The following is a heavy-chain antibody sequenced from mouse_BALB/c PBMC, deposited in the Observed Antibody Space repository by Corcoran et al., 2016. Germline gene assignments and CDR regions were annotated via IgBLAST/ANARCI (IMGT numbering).Heavy chain of an antibody. Sequence: EVQLQQSGAELVKPGASVKLSCTASGFNIKETYMHWVKQRPEQGLEWIGRIDPANGNTKYDPKFQGKATITADTSSNTAYLQLSSLTSEDTAVYYCARSSYAWFAYWGQGTLVTVSA. CDR2: IDPANGNT. J-gene: IGHJ3*01. CDR3: ARSSYAWFAY. V-gene: IGHV14-3*02. D-gene: IGHD1-1*01. CDR1: GFNIKETY.